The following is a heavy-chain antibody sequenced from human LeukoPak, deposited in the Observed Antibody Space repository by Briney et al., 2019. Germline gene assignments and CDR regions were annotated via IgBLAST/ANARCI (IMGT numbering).Heavy chain of an antibody. J-gene: IGHJ4*02. D-gene: IGHD5-12*01. CDR2: INHSGST. CDR3: ARTPTEVDIVATLYYFDY. Sequence: SETLSLTCAVYGGSFSGYYWSWIRQPPGKGLEWIGEINHSGSTNYNPSLKSRVTISVDTSKNQFFLKLSSVTAADTAVYYCARTPTEVDIVATLYYFDYWGQGTLVTVSS. CDR1: GGSFSGYY. V-gene: IGHV4-34*01.